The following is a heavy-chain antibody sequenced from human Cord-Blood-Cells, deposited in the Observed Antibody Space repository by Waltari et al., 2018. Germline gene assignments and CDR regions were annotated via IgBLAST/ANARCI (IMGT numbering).Heavy chain of an antibody. V-gene: IGHV4-34*01. J-gene: IGHJ3*02. Sequence: QVQLQQWGAGLLKPSETLSLTCAVYGESFSRYYSIWIRHPPGKGLEWIGEINHSGSTNYNPSLKSRVTISVDTSKNQFSLKLSSVTAADTAVYYCARPSSSDRPDDAFDIWGQGTMVTVSS. CDR2: INHSGST. CDR3: ARPSSSDRPDDAFDI. D-gene: IGHD2-15*01. CDR1: GESFSRYY.